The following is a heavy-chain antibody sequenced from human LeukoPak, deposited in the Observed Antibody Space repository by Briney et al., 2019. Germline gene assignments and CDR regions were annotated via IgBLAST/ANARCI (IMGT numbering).Heavy chain of an antibody. CDR1: GGXVGSNY. V-gene: IGHV3-33*08. Sequence: LSLTCIVSGGXVGSNYCSWVRQPPGKGLEWVAVIWYDGSNKYYADSVKGRFTISRDNSKNTPYLQMNSLRAEDTAVYYCARDSYGMDVWGQGTTVTVSS. J-gene: IGHJ6*02. CDR2: IWYDGSNK. CDR3: ARDSYGMDV.